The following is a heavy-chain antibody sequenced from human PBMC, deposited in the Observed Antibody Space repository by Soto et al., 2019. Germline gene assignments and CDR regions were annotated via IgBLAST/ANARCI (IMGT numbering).Heavy chain of an antibody. CDR3: ARGSSIAGLYYGMDV. V-gene: IGHV4-31*03. CDR1: GGSISSGGYY. D-gene: IGHD6-6*01. Sequence: QVQLQGSGPGLVKPSQTLSLTCTVSGGSISSGGYYWTWIRQHPGKGLEWIGYNYYSGITYYNPSLKRRVTISLHTSKNPFSLKLSSVTAADTAVYYCARGSSIAGLYYGMDVWGQGTTVTVSS. J-gene: IGHJ6*02. CDR2: NYYSGIT.